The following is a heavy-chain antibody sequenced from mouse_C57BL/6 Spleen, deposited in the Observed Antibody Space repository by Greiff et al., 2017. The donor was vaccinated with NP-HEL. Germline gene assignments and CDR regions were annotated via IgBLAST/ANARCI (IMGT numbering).Heavy chain of an antibody. J-gene: IGHJ2*01. CDR1: FFNIKYYY. V-gene: IGHV14-2*01. CDR3: ARWDIGNY. CDR2: IDPEDGET. D-gene: IGHD2-14*01. Sequence: VQLKPPLAALFHPFSSFNFSFTSSFFNIKYYYIHFLNHITEQGLEWIGRIDPEDGETKYAPKFQGKATITADTSSNTAYLQLSSLTSEDTAVYYCARWDIGNYWGQGTTLTVSS.